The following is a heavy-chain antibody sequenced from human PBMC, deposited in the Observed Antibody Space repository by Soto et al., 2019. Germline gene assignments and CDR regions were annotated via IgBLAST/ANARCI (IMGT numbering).Heavy chain of an antibody. D-gene: IGHD2-8*01. CDR1: GGSISNYY. V-gene: IGHV4-59*01. J-gene: IGHJ4*02. Sequence: SETLSLTCTVSGGSISNYYWNWILQSPGKRLEWIGYIYSSGSTHYNPSLQNRVTISIDTSKNQFSLKVNSVTAADTAVYYCARDHPHTYGVYYFDYWGQGTPVTVSS. CDR2: IYSSGST. CDR3: ARDHPHTYGVYYFDY.